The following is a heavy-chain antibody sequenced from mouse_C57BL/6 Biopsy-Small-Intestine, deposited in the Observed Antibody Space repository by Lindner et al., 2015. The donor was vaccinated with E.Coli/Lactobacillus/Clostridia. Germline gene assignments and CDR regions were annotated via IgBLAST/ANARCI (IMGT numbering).Heavy chain of an antibody. CDR3: ARRGELAWSPY. V-gene: IGHV1S135*01. CDR1: GYSFTGYS. J-gene: IGHJ3*01. Sequence: VQLQESGSELVKPGASVKMSCKASGYSFTGYSMHWVKLSHGKSLEWIGYIDPYNGATSYNQKFKGKATLTVDKSSSTVYMQLNSLTSEDSAVYYCARRGELAWSPYWGQGTLVTVSA. CDR2: IDPYNGAT.